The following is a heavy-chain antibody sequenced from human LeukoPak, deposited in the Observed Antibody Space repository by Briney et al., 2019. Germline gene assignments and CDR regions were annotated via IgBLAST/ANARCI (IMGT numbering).Heavy chain of an antibody. CDR3: AKDLAATRLEYLDY. D-gene: IGHD3-16*01. J-gene: IGHJ4*02. V-gene: IGHV3-43*02. Sequence: GGSLRLPCAASGFTFDDYAVHWVRQAPGKGLEWVSLISGDGGSTYYADSVKGRFTISRDNSKNSLYLQMNSLRTEDTALYYCAKDLAATRLEYLDYWGQGTLVTVSS. CDR1: GFTFDDYA. CDR2: ISGDGGST.